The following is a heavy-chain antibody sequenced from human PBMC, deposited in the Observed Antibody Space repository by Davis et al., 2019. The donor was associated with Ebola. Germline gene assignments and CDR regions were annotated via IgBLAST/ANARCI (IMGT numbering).Heavy chain of an antibody. V-gene: IGHV3-23*01. CDR3: AKSGLSFGVVKYHYGMDV. CDR1: GFTFRSYA. Sequence: GESLKISCAASGFTFRSYAMSWVRQAPGKGLEWVSAISGTGGTTFYADSVKGRFTISRDNSKNTLSLQMTSLRADDPAVYYCAKSGLSFGVVKYHYGMDVWGKGTTVTVSS. J-gene: IGHJ6*04. D-gene: IGHD3-3*01. CDR2: ISGTGGTT.